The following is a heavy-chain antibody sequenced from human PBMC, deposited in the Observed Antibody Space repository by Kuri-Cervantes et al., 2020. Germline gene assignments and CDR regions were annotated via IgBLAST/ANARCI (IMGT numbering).Heavy chain of an antibody. CDR2: ISAGGGST. Sequence: GGSLRLSCGASGFTFHSYDMGWVRQSPGKGLEWVSAISAGGGSTYYADSVKGRFTISRDNSKSALYLEMNSLRADDTAVYYCVRGGDDGYFAYFNYWGQGTTVTVSS. V-gene: IGHV3-23*01. CDR1: GFTFHSYD. J-gene: IGHJ4*03. D-gene: IGHD5-24*01. CDR3: VRGGDDGYFAYFNY.